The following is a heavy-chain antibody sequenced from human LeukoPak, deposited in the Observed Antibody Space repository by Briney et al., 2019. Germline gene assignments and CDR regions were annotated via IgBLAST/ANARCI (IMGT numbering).Heavy chain of an antibody. J-gene: IGHJ3*02. V-gene: IGHV3-15*01. CDR2: IKSKTDGGTT. Sequence: GGSLRLSCAASGFTFSDACMSWVRQAPGKGLEWVGRIKSKTDGGTTDYAAPVRGRFTLSRDDSKNTLYLQMNSLKTEDTAVYYCSTGRKGIDNRLLWYAFDIWGQGTMVTVSS. D-gene: IGHD2/OR15-2a*01. CDR1: GFTFSDAC. CDR3: STGRKGIDNRLLWYAFDI.